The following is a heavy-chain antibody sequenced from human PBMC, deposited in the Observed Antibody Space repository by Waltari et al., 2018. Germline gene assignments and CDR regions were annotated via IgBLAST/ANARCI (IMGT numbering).Heavy chain of an antibody. CDR1: GFTFDDYA. CDR3: AKDSYMDV. J-gene: IGHJ6*03. CDR2: ISWNSGSI. Sequence: EVQLVESGGGLVQPGRSLRLSCAASGFTFDDYAMHWVRQAPGKGLEWVSGISWNSGSIGYADSVKGRFTISRDNAKNSLYLQMNSLRAEDTALYYCAKDSYMDVWGKGTTVTVSS. V-gene: IGHV3-9*01.